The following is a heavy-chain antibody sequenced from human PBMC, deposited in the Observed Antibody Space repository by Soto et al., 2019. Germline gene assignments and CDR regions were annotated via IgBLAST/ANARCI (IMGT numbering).Heavy chain of an antibody. CDR2: ISYDGSNK. CDR3: SKGPDLYYYNCLI. V-gene: IGHV3-30*18. D-gene: IGHD3-10*01. J-gene: IGHJ3*02. CDR1: GFTFSSYG. Sequence: AGSLRLSCAASGFTFSSYGMHWVRQAPGKGLEWVAVISYDGSNKYYADSVKGRFTISRDNSKNTLYLQMNSLRAEDTPVYYCSKGPDLYYYNCLIWGQGTMVTVSS.